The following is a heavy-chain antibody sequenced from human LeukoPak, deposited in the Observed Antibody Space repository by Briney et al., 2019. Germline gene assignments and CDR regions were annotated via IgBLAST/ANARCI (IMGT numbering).Heavy chain of an antibody. CDR3: ARATELTYCGGDCYLDY. D-gene: IGHD2-21*02. CDR2: ISVYNGNT. Sequence: GASVKVSCKTSGYTFTISHVTWVRQAPGQGLEWMGWISVYNGNTNYAPELQGRVTMTTDTSTSTAYMELRSLRSDDTAVYYCARATELTYCGGDCYLDYWGQGTLVTVSS. V-gene: IGHV1-18*04. J-gene: IGHJ4*02. CDR1: GYTFTISH.